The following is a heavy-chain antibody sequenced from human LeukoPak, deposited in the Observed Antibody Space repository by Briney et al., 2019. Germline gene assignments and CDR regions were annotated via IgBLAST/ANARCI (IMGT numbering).Heavy chain of an antibody. CDR3: ARLAPSGHSYGYDY. CDR2: IYTSGSI. CDR1: GGSISSYY. Sequence: PSETLSLTCTVSGGSISSYYWSWIRQPPGKGLEWIGYIYTSGSINYNPSLKSRVTISVDTSKNQFSLKLSSVTAADTAVYYCARLAPSGHSYGYDYWGQGTLVTVSS. J-gene: IGHJ4*02. D-gene: IGHD5-18*01. V-gene: IGHV4-4*09.